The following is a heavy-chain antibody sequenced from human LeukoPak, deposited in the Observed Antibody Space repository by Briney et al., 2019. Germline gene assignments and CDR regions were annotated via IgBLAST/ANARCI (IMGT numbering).Heavy chain of an antibody. CDR1: GFTFSSYG. CDR2: IRYDGSNK. J-gene: IGHJ4*02. V-gene: IGHV3-30*02. Sequence: GSLRLSCAASGFTFSSYGMHWARQAPGKGLEWVAFIRYDGSNKYYADSVKGRFTISRDNSKNTLYLQMNRLRPEDTAVYYCARDQYYYGSGRSFFPPPGYWGQGTLVTVSS. D-gene: IGHD3-10*01. CDR3: ARDQYYYGSGRSFFPPPGY.